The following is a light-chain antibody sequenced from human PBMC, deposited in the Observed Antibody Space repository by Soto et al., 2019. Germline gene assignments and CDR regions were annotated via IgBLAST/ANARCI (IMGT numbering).Light chain of an antibody. Sequence: EIVLTQSPVTLSLSPGERATLSCRASESVNSAYLAWYQHRPAQAPRLLIYGASSRATGVPDRFSGSGSGTDFTLTISRLEPEDFAIYHCQQYGGSPRTFGQGTKLQIK. CDR3: QQYGGSPRT. CDR1: ESVNSAY. J-gene: IGKJ2*01. V-gene: IGKV3-20*01. CDR2: GAS.